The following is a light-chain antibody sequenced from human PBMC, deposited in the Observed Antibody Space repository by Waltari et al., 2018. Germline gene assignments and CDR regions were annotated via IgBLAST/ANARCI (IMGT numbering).Light chain of an antibody. Sequence: VMTPSPDTLSVSPGGRATLSCRASQSTATHVAWYQQGRGQAPRLLIFDASTQATSISGRFSGSGSGTEITLTISSLQSDDSAVYFCQQYNRWPPSTLGQGTRLKIK. CDR1: QSTATH. V-gene: IGKV3-15*01. J-gene: IGKJ5*01. CDR3: QQYNRWPPST. CDR2: DAS.